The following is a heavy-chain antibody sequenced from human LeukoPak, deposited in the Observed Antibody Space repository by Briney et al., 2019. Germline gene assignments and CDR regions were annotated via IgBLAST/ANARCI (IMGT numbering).Heavy chain of an antibody. D-gene: IGHD6-19*01. CDR1: GDSISSTNYY. V-gene: IGHV4-39*01. Sequence: SETLSLTCTVSGDSISSTNYYWGWIRQPPGKGLEWIGSIYYSGSTYYNPSLESRVTISVDTSKNQLSLKLSSVTAADTAVYYCATSGWYLLPGVYWGQGTLVTVSS. CDR2: IYYSGST. CDR3: ATSGWYLLPGVY. J-gene: IGHJ4*02.